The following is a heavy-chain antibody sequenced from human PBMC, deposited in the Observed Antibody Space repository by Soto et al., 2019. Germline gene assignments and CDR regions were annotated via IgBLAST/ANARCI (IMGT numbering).Heavy chain of an antibody. Sequence: SETLSLTCAVDGGYFSGYYWSWIRQPPGKGLEWIGEINHSGSTNYNPSLKSRVTISVDTSKNQFSLKLSSVTAADTAVYYCARGKGRPTYYYGMDVWGQGTTVTVSS. CDR3: ARGKGRPTYYYGMDV. J-gene: IGHJ6*02. CDR1: GGYFSGYY. V-gene: IGHV4-34*01. CDR2: INHSGST.